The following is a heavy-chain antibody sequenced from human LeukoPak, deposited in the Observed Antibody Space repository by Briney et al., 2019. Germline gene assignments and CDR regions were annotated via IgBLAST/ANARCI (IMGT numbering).Heavy chain of an antibody. D-gene: IGHD1-1*01. V-gene: IGHV3-33*01. CDR3: ARGRYNWNDGGFDY. J-gene: IGHJ4*02. CDR1: GFTFSSYG. Sequence: PGRSLRLSCAASGFTFSSYGMHWVRQAPGKGLGWVAVIWYDGSNKYYADSVKGRFTISRDNSKNTLYLQMNSLRAEDTAVYYCARGRYNWNDGGFDYWGQGTLVTVSS. CDR2: IWYDGSNK.